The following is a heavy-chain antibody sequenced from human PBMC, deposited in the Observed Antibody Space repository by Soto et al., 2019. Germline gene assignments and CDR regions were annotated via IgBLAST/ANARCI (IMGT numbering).Heavy chain of an antibody. J-gene: IGHJ5*02. V-gene: IGHV4-39*07. CDR3: ARDQLEGNWFDP. CDR2: IYYSGST. Sequence: PSETLSLTCTVSGGSISSSSYYWGWIRQPPGKGLEWIGSIYYSGSTLYNPSLKSRVTISVDKSKNQFSLKLTSVTAADTAVYYCARDQLEGNWFDPWGQGTLVTVSS. CDR1: GGSISSSSYY. D-gene: IGHD1-1*01.